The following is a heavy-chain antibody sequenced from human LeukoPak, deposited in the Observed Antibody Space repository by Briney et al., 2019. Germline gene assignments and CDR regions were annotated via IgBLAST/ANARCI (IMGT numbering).Heavy chain of an antibody. D-gene: IGHD3-22*01. Sequence: ASVKVSCKASGYTFTSYAMHWVRQAPGQRLEWMGWINAGSGNTKYSPHFQGRVTITRDTSASTAYMELSSLRSEDTAVYYCANPRYDSSGYYYVDWGQGTPVTVSS. CDR3: ANPRYDSSGYYYVD. CDR1: GYTFTSYA. CDR2: INAGSGNT. V-gene: IGHV1-3*01. J-gene: IGHJ4*02.